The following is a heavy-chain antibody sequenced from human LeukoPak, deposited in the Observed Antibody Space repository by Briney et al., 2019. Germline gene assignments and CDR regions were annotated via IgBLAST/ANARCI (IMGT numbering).Heavy chain of an antibody. CDR3: ARETNSGRRFDY. J-gene: IGHJ4*02. CDR1: GVSISSYY. CDR2: IHNIVNI. Sequence: PSETLSLTCTVSGVSISSYYWSWIRLAPGKGLEWIGNIHNIVNINYNPSLKSRVTMSVDTSKNQFSLKLSSVTAADTAVYYCARETNSGRRFDYWGQGTLVTASS. V-gene: IGHV4-59*12. D-gene: IGHD3-10*01.